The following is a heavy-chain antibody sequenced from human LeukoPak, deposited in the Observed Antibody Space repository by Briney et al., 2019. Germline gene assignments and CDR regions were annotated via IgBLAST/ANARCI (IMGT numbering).Heavy chain of an antibody. Sequence: GGSLRLSCAASGFSFSSYGMHWVRQAPGKGLEWVAYIQYDGSNEQYADSVKGRFSISRDSSKNILNLQMNSLRAEDTAVYYCAKDRCSNGIGCYYCYMDVWGKGTTVTIYS. V-gene: IGHV3-30*02. J-gene: IGHJ6*03. CDR2: IQYDGSNE. CDR3: AKDRCSNGIGCYYCYMDV. D-gene: IGHD2-8*01. CDR1: GFSFSSYG.